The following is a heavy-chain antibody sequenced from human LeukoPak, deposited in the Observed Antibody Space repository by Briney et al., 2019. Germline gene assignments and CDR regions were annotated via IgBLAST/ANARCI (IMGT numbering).Heavy chain of an antibody. J-gene: IGHJ4*02. V-gene: IGHV4-34*01. CDR1: GGSFSGYY. CDR3: ARLEEEDSGYDSGFDY. CDR2: INHSGST. Sequence: PSETLSLTCAVYGGSFSGYYWSWIRQPPGKGLEWIGEINHSGSTNYNPSLKSRVTISVDTSKDQFSLKLSSVTAADTAVYYCARLEEEDSGYDSGFDYWGQGTLVTVSS. D-gene: IGHD5-12*01.